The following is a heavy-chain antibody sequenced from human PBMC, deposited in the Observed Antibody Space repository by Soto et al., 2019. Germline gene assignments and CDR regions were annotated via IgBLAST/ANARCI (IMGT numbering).Heavy chain of an antibody. V-gene: IGHV4-30-4*01. CDR1: GGSISSGDYY. CDR2: IYYSGST. Sequence: PSETLSLTCTVSGGSISSGDYYWSWIRQPPGKGLEWIGYIYYSGSTYYNPSLKSRVTISVDTSKNQFSLKLSSVTAADTAVYYCARECRTMIGSSVWFDPWGQGTLVTVSS. J-gene: IGHJ5*02. D-gene: IGHD3-22*01. CDR3: ARECRTMIGSSVWFDP.